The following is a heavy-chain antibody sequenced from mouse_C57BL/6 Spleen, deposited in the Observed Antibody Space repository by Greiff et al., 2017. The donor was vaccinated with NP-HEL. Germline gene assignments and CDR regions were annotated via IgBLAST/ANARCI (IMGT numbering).Heavy chain of an antibody. J-gene: IGHJ4*01. CDR1: GFTFSSYG. CDR3: ARHDGSSPYYYAMDY. Sequence: EVQVVESGGDLVKPGGSLKLSCAASGFTFSSYGMSWVRQTPDKRLEWVATISSGGSYTYYPDSVKGRFTISRDNAKNTLYLQMSSLKSEDTAMYYCARHDGSSPYYYAMDYWGQGTSVTVSS. V-gene: IGHV5-6*01. CDR2: ISSGGSYT. D-gene: IGHD1-1*01.